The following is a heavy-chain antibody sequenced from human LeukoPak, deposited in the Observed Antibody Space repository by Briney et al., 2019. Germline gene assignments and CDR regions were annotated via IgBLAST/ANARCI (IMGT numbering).Heavy chain of an antibody. CDR3: ATGRDGSPDY. CDR2: FXPXDXXX. Sequence: GASVKVSCKVSGYTLTELSMHWVRQAPGKGLEWMGGFXPXDXXXXXXXXFXXXXTXTEXTSTDTAYMELSSLRSEDTAVYYCATGRDGSPDYWGQGTLVTVSS. J-gene: IGHJ4*02. CDR1: GYTLTELS. V-gene: IGHV1-24*01. D-gene: IGHD1-26*01.